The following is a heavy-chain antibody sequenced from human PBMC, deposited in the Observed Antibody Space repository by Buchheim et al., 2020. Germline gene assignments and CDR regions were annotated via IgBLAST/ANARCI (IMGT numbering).Heavy chain of an antibody. J-gene: IGHJ4*02. D-gene: IGHD2-8*01. Sequence: QLQLQESGPGLVKPSETLSLTCTVSGGSISSSSYYWGWIRQPPGKGLEWIGSIYNSGSTYYNPSLNRRDTISVDKSKNQVPLKLSSVTAADTAVYYCAAIVLMVYAQIDYWGQGTL. V-gene: IGHV4-39*07. CDR3: AAIVLMVYAQIDY. CDR1: GGSISSSSYY. CDR2: IYNSGST.